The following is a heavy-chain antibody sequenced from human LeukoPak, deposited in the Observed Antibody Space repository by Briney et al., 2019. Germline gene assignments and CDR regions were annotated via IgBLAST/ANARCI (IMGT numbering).Heavy chain of an antibody. V-gene: IGHV1-3*01. CDR3: ARDGDIVATSSDAFDI. D-gene: IGHD5-12*01. CDR2: INAGNGNT. CDR1: GYTFTSYA. J-gene: IGHJ3*02. Sequence: ASVKVSCKASGYTFTSYAMHWVRQAPGQRLEWMGWINAGNGNTIYSQKFQGRVTITRDTSASTAYMELSSLRSEDTAVYYCARDGDIVATSSDAFDIWRQGTIVTVSS.